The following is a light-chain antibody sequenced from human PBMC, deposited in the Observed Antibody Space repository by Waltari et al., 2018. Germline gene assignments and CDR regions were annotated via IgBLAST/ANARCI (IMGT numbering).Light chain of an antibody. CDR3: QQRSNWPLT. CDR2: DAS. CDR1: QSVSSY. V-gene: IGKV3-11*01. Sequence: ELVLTQYPATLSLSPGERPTLSCRASQSVSSYLAWYQQKPGQAPRLLIYDASNRATGIPARFSGSGSGTDFTLTISSLEPEDFAVYYCQQRSNWPLTFGGGTKVEIK. J-gene: IGKJ4*01.